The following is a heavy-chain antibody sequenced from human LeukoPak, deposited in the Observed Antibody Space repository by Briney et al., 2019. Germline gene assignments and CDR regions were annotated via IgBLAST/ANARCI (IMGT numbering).Heavy chain of an antibody. Sequence: SETLSLTCTVSGDSISNYYWSWIRQSPGKELGWIGYMYNRGSTIYNPSLKSRVTLSTDTSKNQFSLRLTSVTAADTAVYYCARAEKAVTGTLDSWGQGTLSTVSA. V-gene: IGHV4-59*01. J-gene: IGHJ4*02. D-gene: IGHD6-19*01. CDR1: GDSISNYY. CDR3: ARAEKAVTGTLDS. CDR2: MYNRGST.